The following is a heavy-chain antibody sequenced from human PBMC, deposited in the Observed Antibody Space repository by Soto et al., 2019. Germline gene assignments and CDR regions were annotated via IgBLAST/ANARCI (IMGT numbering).Heavy chain of an antibody. V-gene: IGHV5-51*01. Sequence: PGESLKISCKGSGYSFTSYWIGWLRQMPGKGLEWMGIIYPGDSDTRYSPSFQGQVTISADKSISTAYLQWSSLKASDTAMYYCATPYPLQPITMIDQHAFHIWGQGTMVTVSS. CDR2: IYPGDSDT. J-gene: IGHJ3*02. CDR1: GYSFTSYW. D-gene: IGHD3-22*01. CDR3: ATPYPLQPITMIDQHAFHI.